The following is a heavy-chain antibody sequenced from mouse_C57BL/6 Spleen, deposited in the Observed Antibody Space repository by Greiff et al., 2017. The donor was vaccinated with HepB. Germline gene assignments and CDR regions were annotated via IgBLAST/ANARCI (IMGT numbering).Heavy chain of an antibody. Sequence: VQRVESGAELVRPGTSVKVSCKASGYAFTNYLIEWVKQRPGQGLEWIGVINPGSGGTNYNEKFKGKATLTADKSSSTAYMQLSSLTSEDSAVYFCARSRGGGMDYWGQGTSVTVSS. CDR3: ARSRGGGMDY. D-gene: IGHD1-1*02. CDR1: GYAFTNYL. V-gene: IGHV1-54*01. J-gene: IGHJ4*01. CDR2: INPGSGGT.